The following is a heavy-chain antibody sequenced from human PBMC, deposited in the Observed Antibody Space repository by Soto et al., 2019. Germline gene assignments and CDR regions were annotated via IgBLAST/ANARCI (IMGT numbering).Heavy chain of an antibody. V-gene: IGHV1-2*04. Sequence: AAVKVSCKASGYTFTGYYMHWVRQPPAQGLEWMGWINPDSGGTNYAQKFQGWVTMTRDTSISTAYMELSRLRSDDTAVYYCARDLGGWYDYYYGMDVWGQGTTVTVSS. CDR2: INPDSGGT. J-gene: IGHJ6*02. CDR1: GYTFTGYY. CDR3: ARDLGGWYDYYYGMDV. D-gene: IGHD6-19*01.